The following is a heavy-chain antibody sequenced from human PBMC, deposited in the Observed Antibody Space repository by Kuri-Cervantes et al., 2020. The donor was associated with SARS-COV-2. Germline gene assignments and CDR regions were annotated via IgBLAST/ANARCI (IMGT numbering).Heavy chain of an antibody. CDR1: GGTFSSYA. D-gene: IGHD3-16*02. V-gene: IGHV1-69*13. J-gene: IGHJ3*02. CDR3: ARDGGLIMTRDLQNDAFDI. Sequence: SVKVSCKASGGTFSSYAISWVRQAPGQGLEWMGGIIPIFGTANYAQKFQGRVTITADESTSTAYMELSSLRSGDTAVYYCARDGGLIMTRDLQNDAFDIWGQGTMVTVSS. CDR2: IIPIFGTA.